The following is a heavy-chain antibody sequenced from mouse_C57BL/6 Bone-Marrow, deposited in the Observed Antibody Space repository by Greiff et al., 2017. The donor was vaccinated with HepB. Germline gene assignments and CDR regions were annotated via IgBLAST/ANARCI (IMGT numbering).Heavy chain of an antibody. Sequence: ESGPGMVKPSQSLSLTCTVTGYSITSGYDWHWIRHFPGNKLEWMGYISYSGSTNYNPSLKSRISITHDTSKNHFFLKLNSVTTEDTATYYCARDDYYGSSYYFDYWGQGTTLTVSS. CDR3: ARDDYYGSSYYFDY. V-gene: IGHV3-1*01. D-gene: IGHD1-1*01. J-gene: IGHJ2*01. CDR2: ISYSGST. CDR1: GYSITSGYD.